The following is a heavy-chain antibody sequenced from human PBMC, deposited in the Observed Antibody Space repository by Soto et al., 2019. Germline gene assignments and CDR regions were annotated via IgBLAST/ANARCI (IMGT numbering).Heavy chain of an antibody. CDR1: GGTFSGYA. D-gene: IGHD3-10*01. CDR2: VIPMYGAA. Sequence: QVQLVQSGAEVKKPGSSVKVSCEASGGTFSGYAFSWVRQAPGQGLEWMGGVIPMYGAADYTQNFQGRVTITADESTSTAHMEMSSLRFEDTAAYFCAARNYGSGTYYRHKQYFYYSGMDVWGQGTTVTV. J-gene: IGHJ6*02. CDR3: AARNYGSGTYYRHKQYFYYSGMDV. V-gene: IGHV1-69*01.